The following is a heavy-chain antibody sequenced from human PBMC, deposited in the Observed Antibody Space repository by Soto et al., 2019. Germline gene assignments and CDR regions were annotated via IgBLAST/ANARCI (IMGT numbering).Heavy chain of an antibody. CDR3: ARGVGYYDFWSGYSS. Sequence: ARGGSFRSYTMRWARHAKGQGLEWMGRIIPILGIANYAQKFQGRVTITADKSTSTAYMELSSLRSEDTAVYYCARGVGYYDFWSGYSSWGQGTLVTVSS. D-gene: IGHD3-3*01. J-gene: IGHJ5*02. CDR2: IIPILGIA. V-gene: IGHV1-69*02. CDR1: GGSFRSYT.